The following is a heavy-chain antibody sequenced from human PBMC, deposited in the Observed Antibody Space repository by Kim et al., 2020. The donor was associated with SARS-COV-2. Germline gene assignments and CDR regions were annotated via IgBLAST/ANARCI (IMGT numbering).Heavy chain of an antibody. CDR2: IYTSGST. CDR3: AREVKVRFLKGGYDQSDRNYFDY. V-gene: IGHV4-61*02. CDR1: GGSISSGSYY. Sequence: SETLSLTCTVSGGSISSGSYYWSWIRQPAGKGLEWIGRIYTSGSTNYNPSLKSRVTISVDTSKNQFSLKLSSVTAADTAVYYCAREVKVRFLKGGYDQSDRNYFDYWGQGTLVTVSS. D-gene: IGHD5-12*01. J-gene: IGHJ4*02.